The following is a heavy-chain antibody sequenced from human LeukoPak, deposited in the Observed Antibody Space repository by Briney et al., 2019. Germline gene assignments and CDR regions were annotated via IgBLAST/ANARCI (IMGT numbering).Heavy chain of an antibody. CDR2: ISGSGGST. CDR3: AKRPPLTAMVFYS. V-gene: IGHV3-23*01. D-gene: IGHD5-18*01. J-gene: IGHJ4*02. Sequence: PGGSLRLSCVVSGFTFSTYGMNWVRQAPGKGLEWVSAISGSGGSTYYADSVKGRFTISRDNSKNTLYLQMNGLRAKDTAVYYCAKRPPLTAMVFYSWGQGTLVTVSS. CDR1: GFTFSTYG.